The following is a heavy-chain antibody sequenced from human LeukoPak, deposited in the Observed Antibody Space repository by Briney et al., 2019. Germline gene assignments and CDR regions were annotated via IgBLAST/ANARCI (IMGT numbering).Heavy chain of an antibody. CDR3: TTGLRAADTN. CDR2: IKSKTDGGTT. V-gene: IGHV3-15*01. CDR1: GFTFSNTW. D-gene: IGHD6-13*01. J-gene: IGHJ4*02. Sequence: GRYLRTSCAASGFTFSNTWMSWVRQAPVKGLEWVGRIKSKTDGGTTDYAAPVKGRFTISRDDSKNTLYLQMRSQKTEDTAVYYCTTGLRAADTNWGLGTLVTGSS.